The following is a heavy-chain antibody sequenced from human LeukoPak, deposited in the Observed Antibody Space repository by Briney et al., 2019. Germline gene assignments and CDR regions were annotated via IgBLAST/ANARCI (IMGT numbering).Heavy chain of an antibody. D-gene: IGHD6-19*01. V-gene: IGHV3-23*01. Sequence: GGSLRLSCAASGFTFSSYGMTWVRQAPGKGMEWVSGISTSGSSTYYADSVKGRFTISRDNSNNTLYLQMNSLRVEDTAVYYCAKDSNRISSGCDYWGQGTLVTVSS. CDR1: GFTFSSYG. J-gene: IGHJ4*02. CDR3: AKDSNRISSGCDY. CDR2: ISTSGSST.